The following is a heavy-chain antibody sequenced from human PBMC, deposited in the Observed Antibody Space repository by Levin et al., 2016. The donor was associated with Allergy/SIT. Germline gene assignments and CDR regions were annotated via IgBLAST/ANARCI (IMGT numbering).Heavy chain of an antibody. V-gene: IGHV1-69*01. J-gene: IGHJ6*02. CDR3: ARKENSLVPAAMVDYYYGMDV. D-gene: IGHD2-2*01. CDR2: IIPIFGTA. Sequence: WVRQAPGQGLEWMGGIIPIFGTANYAQKFQGRVTITADESTSTAYMELSSLRSEDTAVYYCARKENSLVPAAMVDYYYGMDVWGQGTTVTVSS.